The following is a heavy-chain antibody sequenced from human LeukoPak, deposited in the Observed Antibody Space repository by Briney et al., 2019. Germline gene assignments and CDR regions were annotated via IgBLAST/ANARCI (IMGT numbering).Heavy chain of an antibody. Sequence: GASVKVSCKASGYTLTDYHLHWVRQAPGQGLEWMGWISPNSGGTNYAQKFQGRVTMTRDASISTAYMELTRLTSDDTAVYYCARPGYCGGGSCSDWFDSWGQGTLVTVSS. CDR1: GYTLTDYH. J-gene: IGHJ5*01. CDR2: ISPNSGGT. V-gene: IGHV1-2*02. CDR3: ARPGYCGGGSCSDWFDS. D-gene: IGHD2-15*01.